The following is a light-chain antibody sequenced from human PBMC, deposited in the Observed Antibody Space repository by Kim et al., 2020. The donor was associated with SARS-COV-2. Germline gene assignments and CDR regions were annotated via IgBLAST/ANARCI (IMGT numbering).Light chain of an antibody. J-gene: IGKJ1*01. CDR3: QQSNGYPWT. Sequence: ASVGYRVTITCRASQGISSYLAWFPQKPGTAPDLLIYGASTLQSGAPSRFSGSGSGTDFTLTISSLQPEDFAIYYCQQSNGYPWTFGQGTKVDIK. V-gene: IGKV1-9*01. CDR2: GAS. CDR1: QGISSY.